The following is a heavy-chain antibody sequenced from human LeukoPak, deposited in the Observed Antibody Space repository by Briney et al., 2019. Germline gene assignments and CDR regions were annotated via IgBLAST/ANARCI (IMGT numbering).Heavy chain of an antibody. J-gene: IGHJ4*02. V-gene: IGHV1-69*10. CDR3: ARDGYNYDSSGSRSRGIFDY. CDR1: GGTFSSYA. D-gene: IGHD3-22*01. Sequence: ASVKVSCKASGGTFSSYAISWVRQAPGQGLEWMGGIIPIVGIANYAQKFQGRVTITADESTSTACMELSSLRSEDTAVYYCARDGYNYDSSGSRSRGIFDYWGQGTLVTVSS. CDR2: IIPIVGIA.